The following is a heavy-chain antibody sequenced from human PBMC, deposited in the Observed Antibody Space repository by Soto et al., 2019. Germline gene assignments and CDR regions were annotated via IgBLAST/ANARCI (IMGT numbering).Heavy chain of an antibody. CDR3: SITYCRDNSCPRDFDF. Sequence: QVQVVQSGAEVKKPESSVKVSCKPSGGTFNTYTVNWVRLAPGHGLEWMGRFIPILDMANYAQKFHDRVTITADRATFTAYMELNSLTSDATAVYYCSITYCRDNSCPRDFDFWGPGTRVTVSS. CDR2: FIPILDMA. V-gene: IGHV1-69*02. J-gene: IGHJ4*02. CDR1: GGTFNTYT. D-gene: IGHD2-21*01.